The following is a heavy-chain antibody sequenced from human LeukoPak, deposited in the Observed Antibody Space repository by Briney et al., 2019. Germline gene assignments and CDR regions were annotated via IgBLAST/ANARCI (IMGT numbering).Heavy chain of an antibody. Sequence: PGGSLRLSCEASGFSFSSHAMSWVRQAPGKGLEWVPAIGGSGSITYSADSVKGRYTVSRDNSKNTLYLQMNSLRVEDTAVYYCAKYDSSGYFFSDFDYWGQGTLVTVSS. V-gene: IGHV3-23*01. CDR3: AKYDSSGYFFSDFDY. D-gene: IGHD3-22*01. J-gene: IGHJ4*02. CDR2: IGGSGSIT. CDR1: GFSFSSHA.